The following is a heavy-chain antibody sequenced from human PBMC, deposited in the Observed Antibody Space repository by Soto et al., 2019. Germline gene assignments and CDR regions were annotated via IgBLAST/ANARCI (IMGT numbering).Heavy chain of an antibody. V-gene: IGHV6-1*01. D-gene: IGHD3-3*01. CDR3: ARDHLVFGYSFSYGMDD. CDR2: TYYRSKWYN. CDR1: GDSVSSNSAA. J-gene: IGHJ6*02. Sequence: SQTLSLTCAISGDSVSSNSAAWNWIRQSPSRGLEWLGRTYYRSKWYNDYAVSVKSRITINPDTSKNQFSLQLNSVTPEDTAVYYCARDHLVFGYSFSYGMDDWGQRTTVTVSS.